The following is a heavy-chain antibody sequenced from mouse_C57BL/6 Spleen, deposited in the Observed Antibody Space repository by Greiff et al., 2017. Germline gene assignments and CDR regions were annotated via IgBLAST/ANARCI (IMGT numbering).Heavy chain of an antibody. D-gene: IGHD1-1*01. Sequence: VNVVESGPELVKPGASVTISCKASGYAFSSSWMNWVKQRPGKGLEWIGRIYPGDGDTNYNGKFKGKATLTADKSSSTAYMKLCSLTADDAAVYFCASHYYGSSYVFAYWGKGTLVTVSA. CDR3: ASHYYGSSYVFAY. J-gene: IGHJ3*01. V-gene: IGHV1-82*01. CDR1: GYAFSSSW. CDR2: IYPGDGDT.